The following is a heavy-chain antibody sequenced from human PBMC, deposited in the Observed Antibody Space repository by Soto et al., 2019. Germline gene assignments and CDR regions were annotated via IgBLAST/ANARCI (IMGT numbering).Heavy chain of an antibody. CDR1: GGPISSYY. Sequence: PSETLSLTCTVSGGPISSYYWSWIRQPPGKGLEWIGYIYYSGSTNYNPSLKSRVTISVDTSKNQFSLKLSSVTAADTAVYYCARHHDSWGQGTPVTVSS. V-gene: IGHV4-59*08. CDR2: IYYSGST. J-gene: IGHJ4*02. CDR3: ARHHDS.